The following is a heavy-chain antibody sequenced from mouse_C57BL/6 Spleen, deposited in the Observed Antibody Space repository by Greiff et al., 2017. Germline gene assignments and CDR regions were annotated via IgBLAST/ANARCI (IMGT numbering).Heavy chain of an antibody. V-gene: IGHV14-3*01. CDR1: GFNIKNTY. Sequence: EVQLQQSVAELVRPGASVKLSCTASGFNIKNTYMHWVKQRPEQGLEWIGRIDPANGNTKYAAKFQGKATITADTSSNTAYLQLSSLTSEDTAIYYCARDSYYDGSSYYFDYWGQGTTLTVSS. CDR2: IDPANGNT. J-gene: IGHJ2*01. CDR3: ARDSYYDGSSYYFDY. D-gene: IGHD1-1*01.